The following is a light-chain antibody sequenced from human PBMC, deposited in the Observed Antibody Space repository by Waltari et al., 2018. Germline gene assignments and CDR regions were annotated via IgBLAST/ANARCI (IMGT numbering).Light chain of an antibody. CDR2: GAS. CDR1: QSVSTYY. CDR3: QQYGTSPPLT. J-gene: IGKJ4*01. Sequence: ASQSVSTYYLAWYQHKPGQAPRLVIYGASTRAAGIPDRFSGSGSGTDFTLTISGLEPEDFAVYYCQQYGTSPPLTFGGGTKVEIK. V-gene: IGKV3-20*01.